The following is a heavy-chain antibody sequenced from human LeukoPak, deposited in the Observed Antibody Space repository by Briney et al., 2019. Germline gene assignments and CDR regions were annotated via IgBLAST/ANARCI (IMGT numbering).Heavy chain of an antibody. Sequence: SETLSLTCTVSGGSISSYYWSWIRQPAGKGLEWIGRIYTSGSTNYNPSLKSRVTMSVDTSKNQFSLKLSSVTAADTAVYYCARGRVGATEYYFDYWGQGTLVTVSS. CDR2: IYTSGST. D-gene: IGHD1-26*01. CDR1: GGSISSYY. V-gene: IGHV4-4*07. CDR3: ARGRVGATEYYFDY. J-gene: IGHJ4*02.